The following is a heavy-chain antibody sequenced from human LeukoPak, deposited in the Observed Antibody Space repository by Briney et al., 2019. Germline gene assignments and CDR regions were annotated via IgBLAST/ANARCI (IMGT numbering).Heavy chain of an antibody. CDR3: ARSSDFDWLFSY. Sequence: ASVKVSCKASGYTFTSYYMHWVRQAPGQGLEWMGWINPNSGGTNYAQKFQGRVTMTRDTSISTAYMELSRLRSDDTAVYYCARSSDFDWLFSYWGQGTLVTVSS. J-gene: IGHJ4*02. V-gene: IGHV1-2*02. D-gene: IGHD3-9*01. CDR2: INPNSGGT. CDR1: GYTFTSYY.